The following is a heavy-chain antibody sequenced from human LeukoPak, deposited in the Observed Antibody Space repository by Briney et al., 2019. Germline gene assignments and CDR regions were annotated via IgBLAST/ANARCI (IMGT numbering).Heavy chain of an antibody. V-gene: IGHV4-39*02. CDR2: IYYSGKT. CDR3: ARDSGYGSNDH. J-gene: IGHJ4*02. D-gene: IGHD5-12*01. CDR1: GDSISNADSH. Sequence: SETLSLTCTVSGDSISNADSHWAWIRQPPGKGLEWIGSIYYSGKTYYDPSLRSRFTMSVDTSRNQFSLKLISVTAADTAVYYCARDSGYGSNDHWGQGTLVTVSS.